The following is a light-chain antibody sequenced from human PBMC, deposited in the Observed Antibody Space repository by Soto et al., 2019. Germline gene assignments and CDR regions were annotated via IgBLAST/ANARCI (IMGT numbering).Light chain of an antibody. CDR3: SSYLTTSALV. CDR1: SADIGAFNY. V-gene: IGLV2-14*01. CDR2: DVS. Sequence: QSALTQPASVSGSPGQSITMSCAGTSADIGAFNYVSWYQHHPDKVPKLLIYDVSNRPSGVSTRFSASKSANTASLTISGLQADDEADYYCSSYLTTSALVFGGGTQLTVL. J-gene: IGLJ7*01.